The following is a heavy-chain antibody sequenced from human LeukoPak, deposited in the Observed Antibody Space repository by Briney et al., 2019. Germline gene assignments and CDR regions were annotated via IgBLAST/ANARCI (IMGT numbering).Heavy chain of an antibody. V-gene: IGHV4-4*07. Sequence: PSETLSLTCTVSGGSTSSYYWSWIRQPAGKGVEWIGRIYTSGSTNYNPSLKSRVTMSVNTSKNQFSLKLSSVTAADAAVYYCAREGMIAGIHDYWGQGTLVTVSS. D-gene: IGHD2-21*01. CDR2: IYTSGST. CDR1: GGSTSSYY. J-gene: IGHJ4*02. CDR3: AREGMIAGIHDY.